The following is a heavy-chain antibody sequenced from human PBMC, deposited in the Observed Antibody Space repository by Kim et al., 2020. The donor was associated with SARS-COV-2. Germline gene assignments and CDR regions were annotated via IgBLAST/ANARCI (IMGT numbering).Heavy chain of an antibody. CDR3: ARRRVGTSTGFDF. V-gene: IGHV4-39*01. Sequence: SETLSLTCSVSGGSVSSSSDYWGWIRQPPGKGLEWIATIYESGSTYFDPSLKSRVTISMDKSKNQFSLRLRSVTAADAAVYYCARRRVGTSTGFDFWGQG. J-gene: IGHJ4*02. CDR2: IYESGST. CDR1: GGSVSSSSDY. D-gene: IGHD1-26*01.